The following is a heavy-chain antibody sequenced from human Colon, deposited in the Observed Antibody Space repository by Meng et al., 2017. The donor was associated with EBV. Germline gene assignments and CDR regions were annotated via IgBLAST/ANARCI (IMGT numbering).Heavy chain of an antibody. CDR2: IYHGVNI. J-gene: IGHJ5*02. D-gene: IGHD3-10*01. CDR3: VRDTRRGGGWFDP. CDR1: GDSITSGDYS. Sequence: QVQVQESCSGLVSPSQTLSLTCAASGDSITSGDYSWTWIRQPPGKGLEWIGYIYHGVNIYYTPSLRSRVTISVDKSRNQFSLKLTSVSAADTAVYYCVRDTRRGGGWFDPWGQGTLVTVSS. V-gene: IGHV4-30-2*01.